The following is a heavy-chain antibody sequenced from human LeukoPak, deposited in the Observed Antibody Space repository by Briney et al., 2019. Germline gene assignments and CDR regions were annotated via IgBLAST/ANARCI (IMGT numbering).Heavy chain of an antibody. CDR3: ASASIWSGILEY. D-gene: IGHD3-3*01. CDR2: IKSDGGEK. CDR1: GFTFSSYI. J-gene: IGHJ4*02. Sequence: GGSLRLSCAASGFTFSSYIMTWVRQAPGKGREWVADIKSDGGEKFYVDSVRGRFTISRDNAKNSLYLQINSLRAEDTAVYYCASASIWSGILEYWGQGTLVIVSS. V-gene: IGHV3-7*01.